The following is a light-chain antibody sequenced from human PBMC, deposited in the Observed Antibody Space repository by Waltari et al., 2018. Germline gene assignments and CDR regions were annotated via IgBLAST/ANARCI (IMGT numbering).Light chain of an antibody. V-gene: IGLV2-11*01. Sequence: QSALTQPRSVSGSPGQSINISCTGTNRDIGAFNYVPWYQHHPGKAPTLIIYDVSTRPSGVPDRFAGSKSGNTASLTISGLQAEDEATYYCSSYTGSYSVVIFGGGTEMTVL. CDR2: DVS. CDR1: NRDIGAFNY. CDR3: SSYTGSYSVVI. J-gene: IGLJ2*01.